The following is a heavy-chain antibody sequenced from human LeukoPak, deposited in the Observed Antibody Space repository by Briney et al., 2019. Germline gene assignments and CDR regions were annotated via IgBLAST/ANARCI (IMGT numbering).Heavy chain of an antibody. Sequence: GASVKVSCKASGYTFTGYYMHWVRQAPGQGLEWMGWINPNSGGTNYAQKFQGRVTMTRDTSISTAYMELRSLRSDDTAVYYCARERFRSRGYSGYDWNEFDPWGQGTLVTVSS. CDR2: INPNSGGT. CDR1: GYTFTGYY. CDR3: ARERFRSRGYSGYDWNEFDP. J-gene: IGHJ5*02. D-gene: IGHD5-12*01. V-gene: IGHV1-2*02.